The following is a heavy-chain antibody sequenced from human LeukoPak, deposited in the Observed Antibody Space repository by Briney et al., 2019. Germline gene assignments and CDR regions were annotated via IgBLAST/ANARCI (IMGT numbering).Heavy chain of an antibody. D-gene: IGHD6-13*01. Sequence: SETLSLTCTVSGGSISSSYWSWIRQPPGKALEWIGYVYYSGSTDYNPSLKSRVTISVDTSKNEFSLKLSSVTAADTAVYYCERAYCTGSSCYFDYWGQGTLVTVSS. CDR2: VYYSGST. CDR3: ERAYCTGSSCYFDY. CDR1: GGSISSSY. J-gene: IGHJ4*02. V-gene: IGHV4-59*01.